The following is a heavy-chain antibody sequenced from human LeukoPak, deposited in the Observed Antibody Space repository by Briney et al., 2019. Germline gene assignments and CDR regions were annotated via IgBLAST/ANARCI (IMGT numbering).Heavy chain of an antibody. Sequence: SETLSLTCTVSGGSISSSSYYWVWIRQPPGKGLEWIGNVYYSGDTYYNPSLKSRVTISVDTSKNQFSLKVSSVTAADTAVYYCARQSYGSGYWGQGTLVTVSS. CDR3: ARQSYGSGY. CDR1: GGSISSSSYY. D-gene: IGHD3-10*01. J-gene: IGHJ4*02. V-gene: IGHV4-39*01. CDR2: VYYSGDT.